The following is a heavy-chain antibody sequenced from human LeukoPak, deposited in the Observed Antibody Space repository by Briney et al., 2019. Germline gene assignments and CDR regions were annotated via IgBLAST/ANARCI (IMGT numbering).Heavy chain of an antibody. CDR1: GYTFTSYG. V-gene: IGHV1-18*01. D-gene: IGHD1-26*01. Sequence: ASVKVSCKASGYTFTSYGISWVRQAPGQGLEWMGWISAYNGNTNYAQKLQGRVTMTTDTSTSTAYMELSSLRSEDTAVYYCARRVGANQRFDPWGQGTLVTVSS. CDR3: ARRVGANQRFDP. J-gene: IGHJ5*02. CDR2: ISAYNGNT.